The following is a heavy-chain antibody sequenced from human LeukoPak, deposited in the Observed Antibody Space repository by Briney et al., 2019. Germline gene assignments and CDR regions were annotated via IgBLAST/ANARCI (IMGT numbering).Heavy chain of an antibody. J-gene: IGHJ4*02. CDR1: GYTFTGYY. CDR2: INPNSGGT. V-gene: IGHV1-2*02. D-gene: IGHD5-18*01. CDR3: ARVGPITIVDTAMGGFDY. Sequence: ATVKVSCKASGYTFTGYYMHWVRQAPGQGLEWMGWINPNSGGTNYAQKFQGRVTMTRDTSISTAYMELSRLRSDDTAVYYCARVGPITIVDTAMGGFDYWGQGTLVTVSS.